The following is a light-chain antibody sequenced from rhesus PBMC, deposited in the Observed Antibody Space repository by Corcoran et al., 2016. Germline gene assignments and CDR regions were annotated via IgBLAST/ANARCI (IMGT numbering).Light chain of an antibody. J-gene: IGKJ1*01. CDR2: YAT. V-gene: IGKV1-19*01. Sequence: DIQMTQSPSSLSASVGDKVTITCHASQGISSCLAWYQRKPGKAPRPLIYYATSLQSGVPARFSGSGSGTDYTLTISSLQPEDFATYYCPQYDDLPRTFGQGTKVEIK. CDR1: QGISSC. CDR3: PQYDDLPRT.